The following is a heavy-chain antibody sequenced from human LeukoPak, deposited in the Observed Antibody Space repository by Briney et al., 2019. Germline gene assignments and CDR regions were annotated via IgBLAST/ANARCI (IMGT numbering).Heavy chain of an antibody. Sequence: GGSLRLSCEASEFRFGSYWMSWVRQAPGQGLEWVAKMDQHGSQTHYADSVKARFTISRDTSKSSVYLQMNSLRAEDTAVYYCARGHSGYDFALDIWGQGTMVTVSS. CDR3: ARGHSGYDFALDI. V-gene: IGHV3-7*01. CDR1: EFRFGSYW. CDR2: MDQHGSQT. D-gene: IGHD5-12*01. J-gene: IGHJ3*02.